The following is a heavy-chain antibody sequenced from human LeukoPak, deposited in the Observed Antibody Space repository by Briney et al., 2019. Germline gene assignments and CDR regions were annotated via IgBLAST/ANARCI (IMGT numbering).Heavy chain of an antibody. D-gene: IGHD3-22*01. CDR1: GGSISSDY. J-gene: IGHJ5*02. Sequence: SETLSLTCTVSGGSISSDYWSWIRQPAGEGLEWIGRIYTSGNSNYNPSLKSRVTMSVDTSKNQFSLKLSSVTAADTAVYYCVYDSSGYLTWGQGTLVTVSS. CDR3: VYDSSGYLT. V-gene: IGHV4-4*07. CDR2: IYTSGNS.